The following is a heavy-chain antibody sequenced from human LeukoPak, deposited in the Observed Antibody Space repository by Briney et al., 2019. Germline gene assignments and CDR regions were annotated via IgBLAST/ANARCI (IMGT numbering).Heavy chain of an antibody. Sequence: PGGSLRLSCAASGFTFRNYAMTYVRQAPGKGLERVASVSGSGTNTYYADSVKGRFTISRDNSKNTVTLGMSSLRGEDTAHYYCAKETLGYRRGLEMWGQGTTVTVSS. V-gene: IGHV3-23*01. CDR1: GFTFRNYA. J-gene: IGHJ3*02. CDR2: VSGSGTNT. D-gene: IGHD3-16*02. CDR3: AKETLGYRRGLEM.